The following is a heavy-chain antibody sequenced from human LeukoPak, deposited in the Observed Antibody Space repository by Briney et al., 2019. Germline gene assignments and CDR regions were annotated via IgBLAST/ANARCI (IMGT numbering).Heavy chain of an antibody. CDR3: PRITAYDDS. CDR1: GGSISSGSYY. V-gene: IGHV4-61*02. CDR2: IYTSGST. J-gene: IGHJ5*01. D-gene: IGHD1-20*01. Sequence: SETLSLTCTVSGGSISSGSYYWSWIRQPAGKGLEWIGRIYTSGSTNYNPSLKSRVTISVDTSKNQFSLKLSSVTAADTAVYYCPRITAYDDSWGQGTLVTVSS.